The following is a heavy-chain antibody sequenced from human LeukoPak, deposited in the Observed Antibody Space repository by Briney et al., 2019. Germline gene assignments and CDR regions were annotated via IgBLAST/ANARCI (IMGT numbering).Heavy chain of an antibody. CDR1: GFTFSTYS. V-gene: IGHV3-21*01. Sequence: GGSLKLSCAASGFTFSTYSMNWVRQAPGKGLEWVSSISSGSGYIYYADSVKGRFTISRDNAKNSLYLQMNSLRAEDTAVYYCARDSGSYYAFDYWGQGTLVTVSS. D-gene: IGHD1-26*01. CDR3: ARDSGSYYAFDY. CDR2: ISSGSGYI. J-gene: IGHJ4*02.